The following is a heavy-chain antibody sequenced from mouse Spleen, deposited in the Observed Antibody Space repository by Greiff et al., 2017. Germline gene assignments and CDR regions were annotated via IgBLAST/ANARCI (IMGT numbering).Heavy chain of an antibody. CDR2: INPSNGRT. Sequence: QVQLQQSGAELVKPGASVKLSCKASGYTFTSYWMHWVKQRPGQGLEWIGEINPSNGRTNYNEKFKSKATLTVDKSSSTAYMQLSSLTSEDSAVYYCARSPYYYGSLWGYFDVWGAGTTVTVSS. CDR3: ARSPYYYGSLWGYFDV. CDR1: GYTFTSYW. D-gene: IGHD1-1*01. V-gene: IGHV1S81*02. J-gene: IGHJ1*01.